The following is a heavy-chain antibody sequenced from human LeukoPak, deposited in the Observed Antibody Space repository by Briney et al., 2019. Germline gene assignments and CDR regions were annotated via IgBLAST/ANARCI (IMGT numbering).Heavy chain of an antibody. Sequence: SGTLSLTCAVSGGSLSSHNWWSWVRQPPGKGLEWIGEIYFSGSTNINPSLKSRVTISVDRSKNHFSLRLSSVTAADTAVYYCARDNTVTAGVFDYWGQGTLVTVSS. CDR2: IYFSGST. CDR3: ARDNTVTAGVFDY. CDR1: GGSLSSHNW. V-gene: IGHV4-4*02. J-gene: IGHJ4*02. D-gene: IGHD4-17*01.